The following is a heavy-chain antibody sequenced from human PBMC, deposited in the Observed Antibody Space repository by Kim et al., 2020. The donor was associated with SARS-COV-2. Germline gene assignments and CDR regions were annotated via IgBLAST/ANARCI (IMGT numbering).Heavy chain of an antibody. CDR2: IYYSGST. CDR1: GGSISSYY. V-gene: IGHV4-59*01. CDR3: ARDNISRNYYYGMDV. J-gene: IGHJ6*02. D-gene: IGHD6-13*01. Sequence: SETLSLTCTVSGGSISSYYWSWIRQPPGKGLEWIGYIYYSGSTNYNPSLKSRVTISVDTSKNQFSLKLSSVTAADTAVDYCARDNISRNYYYGMDVWGQG.